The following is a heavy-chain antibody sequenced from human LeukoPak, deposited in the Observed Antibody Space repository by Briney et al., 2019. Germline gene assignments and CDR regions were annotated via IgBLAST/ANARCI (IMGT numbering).Heavy chain of an antibody. CDR2: INHSGST. Sequence: SETLSLTCAVYGGSFSGYYWSWIRQPPGKGLEWIGEINHSGSTNYNPSLKSRVTISVDTPKNQFSLKLSSVTAADTAVYYCARESGDYDFWSGYYRGAFDYWGQGTLVTVSS. D-gene: IGHD3-3*01. CDR3: ARESGDYDFWSGYYRGAFDY. CDR1: GGSFSGYY. V-gene: IGHV4-34*01. J-gene: IGHJ4*02.